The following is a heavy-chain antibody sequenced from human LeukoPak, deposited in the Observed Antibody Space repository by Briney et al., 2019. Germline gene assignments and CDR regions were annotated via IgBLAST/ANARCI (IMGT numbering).Heavy chain of an antibody. CDR2: IYTSGST. J-gene: IGHJ5*02. CDR3: ARGKYYDFWSGYYGMYNWFDP. CDR1: GGSISSGSYY. V-gene: IGHV4-61*02. Sequence: PSQTLSLTCTVSGGSISSGSYYWSWIRQPAGKGLEWIGRIYTSGSTNYNPSLKSRVTISVDTSKNQFSLKLSSVTAADTAVYYCARGKYYDFWSGYYGMYNWFDPWGQGTLVTVSS. D-gene: IGHD3-3*01.